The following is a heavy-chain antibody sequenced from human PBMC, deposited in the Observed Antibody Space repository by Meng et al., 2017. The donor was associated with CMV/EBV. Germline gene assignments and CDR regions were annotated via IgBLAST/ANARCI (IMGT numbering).Heavy chain of an antibody. V-gene: IGHV3-7*01. CDR3: ARGSSSGLRNFDF. CDR1: GFTFTSYW. CDR2: IKQDGSEQ. Sequence: GESLKISCAASGFTFTSYWMSWVRQAPGKGLQWVANIKQDGSEQNYVDSVKGRFTISRDNGKNSLYLQMSSLRAEDTAVYYCARGSSSGLRNFDFWGQGILVTVSS. D-gene: IGHD6-6*01. J-gene: IGHJ4*02.